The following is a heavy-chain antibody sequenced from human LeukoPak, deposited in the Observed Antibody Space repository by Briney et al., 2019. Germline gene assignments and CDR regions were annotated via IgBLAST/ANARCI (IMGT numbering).Heavy chain of an antibody. CDR2: INHSGST. Sequence: SETLSLTCAVYGGSFSGYYWSWIRQPPGKGLEWIGEINHSGSTNYNPSLKSRVTISVDTSKNQFSLKLSSVTAADTAVFYCAGGRWHPSVRVDYWGQGTLVTVSS. J-gene: IGHJ4*02. CDR1: GGSFSGYY. V-gene: IGHV4-34*01. CDR3: AGGRWHPSVRVDY. D-gene: IGHD6-13*01.